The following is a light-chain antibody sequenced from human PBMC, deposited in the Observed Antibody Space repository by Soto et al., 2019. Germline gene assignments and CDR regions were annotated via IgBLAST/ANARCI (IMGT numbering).Light chain of an antibody. CDR3: QQYRT. V-gene: IGKV3-20*01. J-gene: IGKJ1*01. CDR2: GAS. CDR1: QSVSSSY. Sequence: IELPQSECTLSWSPGERATLSCRASQSVSSSYLAWYQQKPGQAPRLLIYGASSRATGIPGRCSGSGSGTDFTLTISRLEAEDFSVYYCQQYRTFGQGTKVDIK.